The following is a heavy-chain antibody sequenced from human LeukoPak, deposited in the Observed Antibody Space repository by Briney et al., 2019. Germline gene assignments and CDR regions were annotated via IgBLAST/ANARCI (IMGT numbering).Heavy chain of an antibody. Sequence: GGSLRLSCAPSGLTFTSYALTWARQAPGRGLEWVSGISNSGSSTYYADSVKGRFTISRDNSRNTLYLQLSSPRAEDTAVYYCANTMVRGSYNMDVWGQGTTVSVSS. CDR3: ANTMVRGSYNMDV. CDR1: GLTFTSYA. J-gene: IGHJ6*02. V-gene: IGHV3-23*01. D-gene: IGHD3-10*01. CDR2: ISNSGSST.